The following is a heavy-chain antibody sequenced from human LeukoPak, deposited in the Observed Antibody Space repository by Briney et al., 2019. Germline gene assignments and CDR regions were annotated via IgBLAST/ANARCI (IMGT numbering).Heavy chain of an antibody. Sequence: PGRSLRLSCAASGFTFGDYGMHWVRQAPGKGLEWLTLLTYDGTNEYYADSVKGRFAISRDNSKNTLFLQMNSLRPEDTAVYYCAKEWYSSSWSEKYYFDYWGQGTLVTVSS. D-gene: IGHD6-13*01. J-gene: IGHJ4*02. CDR2: LTYDGTNE. CDR1: GFTFGDYG. V-gene: IGHV3-30*18. CDR3: AKEWYSSSWSEKYYFDY.